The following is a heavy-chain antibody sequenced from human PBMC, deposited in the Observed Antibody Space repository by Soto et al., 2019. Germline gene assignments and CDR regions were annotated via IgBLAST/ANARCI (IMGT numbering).Heavy chain of an antibody. J-gene: IGHJ1*01. CDR2: ISSSSGSI. CDR1: GFAFSAYS. CDR3: ARGDHSYCFLFQH. Sequence: EVQLVESGGGLVQPGGSLRLSCAASGFAFSAYSMNWVRQAPGRGLEWVSYISSSSGSIYYADSVKGRFTISRDNAKSSLYLQVNSLRAEDTAVYFCARGDHSYCFLFQHWGQGTLVVV. V-gene: IGHV3-48*01. D-gene: IGHD2-21*02.